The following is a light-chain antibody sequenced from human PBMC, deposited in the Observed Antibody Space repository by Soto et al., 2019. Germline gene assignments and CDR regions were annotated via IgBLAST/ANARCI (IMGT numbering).Light chain of an antibody. CDR2: GAS. J-gene: IGKJ5*01. CDR1: PSVSSSY. V-gene: IGKV3-20*01. CDR3: QQYGSSTIT. Sequence: LAQFPSTLTLSGAERATLSRRAGPSVSSSYLAWYQQKPGQAPRLLIYGASSRATGIPDRFSGSGSGTDFTLTISRLEPEDFAVYYCQQYGSSTITFGQGTRLE.